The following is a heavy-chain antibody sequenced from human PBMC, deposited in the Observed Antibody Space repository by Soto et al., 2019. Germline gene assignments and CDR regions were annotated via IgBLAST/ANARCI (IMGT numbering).Heavy chain of an antibody. CDR1: GGSVSSGSYY. CDR3: ARDLPGTAVNY. J-gene: IGHJ4*02. D-gene: IGHD3-10*01. V-gene: IGHV4-61*01. CDR2: IYYSGST. Sequence: QVQLQESGPGLVKPSETLSLTCTVSGGSVSSGSYYWSWIRQPPGKGLEWIGYIYYSGSTNYNPSAKCRVTISVDTSKNQFSLKMSSVTAADTDVYYCARDLPGTAVNYWGQGTLVTVSS.